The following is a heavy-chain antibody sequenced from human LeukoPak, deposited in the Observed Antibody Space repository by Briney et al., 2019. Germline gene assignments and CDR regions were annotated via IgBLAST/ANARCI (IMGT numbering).Heavy chain of an antibody. CDR2: IYYSGST. CDR1: GGSISSYY. J-gene: IGHJ4*02. Sequence: SETLSLTCTVSGGSISSYYWGWIRQPPGKGLEWIGYIYYSGSTNYNPSLKSRVTISVDTSKNQFSLKLSSVTAAGTAVYYCARGAVDYVWGSYRFDYWGQGTLVTVSS. D-gene: IGHD3-16*02. V-gene: IGHV4-59*01. CDR3: ARGAVDYVWGSYRFDY.